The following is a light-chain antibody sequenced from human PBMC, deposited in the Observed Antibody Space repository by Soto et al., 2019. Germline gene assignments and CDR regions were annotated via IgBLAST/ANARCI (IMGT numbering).Light chain of an antibody. CDR1: QSISSY. CDR3: QQYNSYSWT. Sequence: DIQMTQSPSSLSASVGDRVTITCRASQSISSYLNWYQQKPGKAPNLLIYDAPSLQSGVPSRFSGSGSGTEFTLTISSLQPDDFATYSCQQYNSYSWTFGQGTKVDNK. V-gene: IGKV1-5*01. CDR2: DAP. J-gene: IGKJ1*01.